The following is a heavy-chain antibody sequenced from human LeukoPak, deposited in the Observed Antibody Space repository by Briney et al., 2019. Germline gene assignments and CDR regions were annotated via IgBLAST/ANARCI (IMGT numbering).Heavy chain of an antibody. V-gene: IGHV3-21*01. D-gene: IGHD2-2*01. CDR1: GFTFSSYS. J-gene: IGHJ3*01. CDR2: ISSSSSYI. Sequence: AGGSLRLSCAASGFTFSSYSMNWVRQAPGKGLEWVSSISSSSSYIYYADSVKGRFTISRDDAKNSVYLQMNALRPEDTAMYYCAREIDCSSASCYDPEGPYAFDVWGQGTMVIVSS. CDR3: AREIDCSSASCYDPEGPYAFDV.